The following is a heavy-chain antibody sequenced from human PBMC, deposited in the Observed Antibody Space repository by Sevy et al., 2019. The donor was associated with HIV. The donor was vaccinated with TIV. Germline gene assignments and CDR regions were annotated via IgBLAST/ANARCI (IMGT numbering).Heavy chain of an antibody. Sequence: GGYLRLSCAVSGFTFSNHWMTWVRQAPGKGLEWLANIKKDGTDKLYVDSVMGRFSISRDNAKDLLYLQMNSLRVEDTAVYYCARDRRVEYGGSDYWGQGTLVTVSS. CDR1: GFTFSNHW. CDR3: ARDRRVEYGGSDY. J-gene: IGHJ4*02. V-gene: IGHV3-7*03. D-gene: IGHD3-10*01. CDR2: IKKDGTDK.